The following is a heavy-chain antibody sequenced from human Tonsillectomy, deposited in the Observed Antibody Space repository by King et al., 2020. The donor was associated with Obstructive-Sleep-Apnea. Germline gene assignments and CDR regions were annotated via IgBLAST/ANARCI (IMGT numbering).Heavy chain of an antibody. CDR3: ARVVTGRYGSGSYHGDY. CDR2: MNPNSGNT. CDR1: GYTFTSYD. Sequence: QLVQSGAEVKKPGASVKVSCKASGYTFTSYDINWLRQATGQGLEWMGWMNPNSGNTGHAQKFQGRVTMTRNTSISTAYMELSSLRSEDTAVYYCARVVTGRYGSGSYHGDYWGQGTLVTVSS. J-gene: IGHJ4*02. V-gene: IGHV1-8*01. D-gene: IGHD3-10*01.